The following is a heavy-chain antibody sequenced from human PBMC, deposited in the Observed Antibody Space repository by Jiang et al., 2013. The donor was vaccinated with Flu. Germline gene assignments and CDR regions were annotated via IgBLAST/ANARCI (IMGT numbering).Heavy chain of an antibody. CDR3: ARITDGSGNSKWFDP. CDR2: IDPSDSYT. J-gene: IGHJ5*02. Sequence: EVKKPGESLRISCKGSGYIFTSYWITWVRQMPGKGLEWMGTIDPSDSYTKYSPSFQGHVTISADKSINTAYLQWNSLKASDNAIYYCARITDGSGNSKWFDPWGQGTLVTVSS. CDR1: GYIFTSYW. V-gene: IGHV5-10-1*01. D-gene: IGHD3-10*01.